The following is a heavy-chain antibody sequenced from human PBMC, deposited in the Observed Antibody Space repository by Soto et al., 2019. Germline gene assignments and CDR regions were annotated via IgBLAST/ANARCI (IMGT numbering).Heavy chain of an antibody. D-gene: IGHD2-15*01. CDR3: ARGIATGQLDP. Sequence: SVKVSFKASGYTFTRYTMNWGRQAPGQRLEWMGWINPDNGNTKSSQKFQDRVIITRDTSASTAYMDLSSLRSEDTAVYYCARGIATGQLDPWGQGTPVTVSS. J-gene: IGHJ5*02. CDR1: GYTFTRYT. V-gene: IGHV1-3*01. CDR2: INPDNGNT.